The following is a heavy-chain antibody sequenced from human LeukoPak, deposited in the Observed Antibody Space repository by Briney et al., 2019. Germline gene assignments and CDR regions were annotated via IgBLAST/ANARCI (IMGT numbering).Heavy chain of an antibody. J-gene: IGHJ4*02. CDR3: VASSLFPPSY. CDR1: GGFFSDYY. V-gene: IGHV4-34*01. D-gene: IGHD6-6*01. CDR2: INHRGDT. Sequence: SETLSLTCAVYGGFFSDYYWSWIRQAPGKGLEWSGEINHRGDTNHNPSLKSRVTISADTSKNPFSLTLSSVTAADTAVYFCVASSLFPPSYWGQGTLVTVSS.